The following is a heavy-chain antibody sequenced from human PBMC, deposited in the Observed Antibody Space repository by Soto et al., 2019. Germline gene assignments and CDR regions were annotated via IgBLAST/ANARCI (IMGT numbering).Heavy chain of an antibody. V-gene: IGHV3-23*01. Sequence: HPGGSLRLSCAASGFTFSSFAMSWVRQAPGKGLEWVSAITGSGDATFYADSVRGRFTISRDNSKNTLYLQMNSLGAEDTALYYCASGLVGYCSSSSCHAYRFDPWGQGTLVTVSS. J-gene: IGHJ5*02. D-gene: IGHD2-2*01. CDR3: ASGLVGYCSSSSCHAYRFDP. CDR2: ITGSGDAT. CDR1: GFTFSSFA.